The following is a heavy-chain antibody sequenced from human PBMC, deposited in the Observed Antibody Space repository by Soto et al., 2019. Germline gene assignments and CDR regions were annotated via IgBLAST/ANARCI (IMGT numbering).Heavy chain of an antibody. J-gene: IGHJ5*02. Sequence: SETLSLTCTVSGGSISSGGYYWSWIRQHPGKGLEWIGYIYYSGSTYYNPSLKSRVTISVDTSKNQFSLKLSSVTAADTAVYYCARETTVKETYNWFDPWGQGTLVTVSS. V-gene: IGHV4-31*03. D-gene: IGHD4-17*01. CDR1: GGSISSGGYY. CDR3: ARETTVKETYNWFDP. CDR2: IYYSGST.